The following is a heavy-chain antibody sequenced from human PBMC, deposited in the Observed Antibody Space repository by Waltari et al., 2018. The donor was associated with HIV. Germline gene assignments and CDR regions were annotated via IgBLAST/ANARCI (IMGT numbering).Heavy chain of an antibody. D-gene: IGHD6-6*01. CDR1: GGSISCYS. Sequence: QVHLQESGPGLVKPSETLSLTCTVSGGSISCYSWNWIRQPPGKGLEWIGYIYYSGSTNYNPSLQSRITISVDTSKSQFSLKLSSVTAADTAVYYCARVPGVSSIAARRFDYWGQGSLVTVSS. CDR2: IYYSGST. CDR3: ARVPGVSSIAARRFDY. J-gene: IGHJ4*02. V-gene: IGHV4-59*01.